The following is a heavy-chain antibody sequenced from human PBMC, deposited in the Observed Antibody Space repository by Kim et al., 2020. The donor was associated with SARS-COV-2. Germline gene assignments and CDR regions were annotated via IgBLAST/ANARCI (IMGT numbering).Heavy chain of an antibody. Sequence: GGSLRLSCAASGFTFGSYSMSWVRQAPGKGLEWVSAISSSGGSTFYADSVRGRFTISRDNSKNIVYLQMDSPRAEDTAVYYCAKYSGSHSFDCWGQGTLVTVSS. CDR2: ISSSGGST. CDR3: AKYSGSHSFDC. D-gene: IGHD1-26*01. CDR1: GFTFGSYS. V-gene: IGHV3-23*01. J-gene: IGHJ4*02.